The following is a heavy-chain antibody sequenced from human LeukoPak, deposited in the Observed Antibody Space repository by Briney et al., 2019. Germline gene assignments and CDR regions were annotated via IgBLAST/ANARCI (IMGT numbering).Heavy chain of an antibody. CDR2: IYSGGST. CDR3: ARDSSVAAFDY. CDR1: GFTVSSNY. D-gene: IGHD2-21*01. Sequence: GGSLRLSCAASGFTVSSNYMSWVRQAPGKGLGWVSVIYSGGSTYYADSVKGRFTISRDNSKNTLYLQMNSLRAEDTAVYYCARDSSVAAFDYWGQGTLVTVSS. J-gene: IGHJ4*02. V-gene: IGHV3-53*01.